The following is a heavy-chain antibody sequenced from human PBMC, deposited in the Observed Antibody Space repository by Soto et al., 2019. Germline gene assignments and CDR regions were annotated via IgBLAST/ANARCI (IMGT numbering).Heavy chain of an antibody. D-gene: IGHD3-16*01. CDR1: GGSISSGDYY. CDR3: ARVSSRMINAFDI. V-gene: IGHV4-30-4*01. Sequence: SETLSLTCTVSGGSISSGDYYWSWIRQPPGRGLEWIGYIYYSGSTYYNPSLKSRVTISVDTSKNQFSLKLSSVTAADTAVYYCARVSSRMINAFDIWGQGTMVTVSS. J-gene: IGHJ3*02. CDR2: IYYSGST.